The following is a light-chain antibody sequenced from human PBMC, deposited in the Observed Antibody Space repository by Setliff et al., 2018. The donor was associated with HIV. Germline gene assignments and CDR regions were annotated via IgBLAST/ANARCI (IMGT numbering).Light chain of an antibody. V-gene: IGLV1-51*01. CDR3: GAWDTSLSAYV. CDR1: SSNIGKNY. Sequence: SVLTQPPSGSAAPGQKVTISCSGSSSNIGKNYVSWYQQTPGTVPKLLIYDNNRRPSGIPDRFSGSKSGTSATLGITGLQSGDEADYYCGAWDTSLSAYVFGTGTKVTVL. CDR2: DNN. J-gene: IGLJ1*01.